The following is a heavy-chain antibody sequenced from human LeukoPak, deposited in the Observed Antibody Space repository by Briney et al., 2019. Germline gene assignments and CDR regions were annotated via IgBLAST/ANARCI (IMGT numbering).Heavy chain of an antibody. Sequence: ASVKVSCKASGFTFTSSAMQWVRQARGHRLEWIGWIVFGSGNTNYAQKFQERVTITRDMSTSTAYMELSSLRAEDTAVYYCARDRGSREDGMDVWSQGTTVTVSS. CDR1: GFTFTSSA. CDR3: ARDRGSREDGMDV. V-gene: IGHV1-58*02. J-gene: IGHJ6*02. CDR2: IVFGSGNT. D-gene: IGHD1-26*01.